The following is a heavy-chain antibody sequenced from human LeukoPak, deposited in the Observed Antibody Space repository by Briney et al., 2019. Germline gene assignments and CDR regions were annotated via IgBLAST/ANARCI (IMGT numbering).Heavy chain of an antibody. CDR1: GDSVPSNSNS. V-gene: IGHV6-1*01. D-gene: IGHD6-19*01. Sequence: SQTLPLTCVISGDSVPSNSNSWNWIRQSPSRGLEWVGRKYYRSKWYNDYAVSVKSRITIEPDTSKNQFSLQLTSVTPEDTAIYYCARDNGWDRGLDSWGQGTLVTVSS. J-gene: IGHJ4*02. CDR2: KYYRSKWYN. CDR3: ARDNGWDRGLDS.